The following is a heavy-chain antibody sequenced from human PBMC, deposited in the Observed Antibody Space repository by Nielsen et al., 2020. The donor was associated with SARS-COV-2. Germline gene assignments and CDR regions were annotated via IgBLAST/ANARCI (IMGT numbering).Heavy chain of an antibody. CDR1: GYTFSSYG. Sequence: SVKVSCKASGYTFSSYGIIWVRQAPGQGLEWMGWISGYNDKTNYPQNLQGRVTMTTDTATSTAYMELRSLRSDDTAVYYCARGPPTQLGGYYLQSASDFWGQGTLVTVSS. V-gene: IGHV1-18*01. CDR2: ISGYNDKT. CDR3: ARGPPTQLGGYYLQSASDF. D-gene: IGHD3-3*01. J-gene: IGHJ4*02.